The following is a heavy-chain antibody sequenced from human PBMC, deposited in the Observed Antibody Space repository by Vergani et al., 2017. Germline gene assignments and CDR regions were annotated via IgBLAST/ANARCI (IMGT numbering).Heavy chain of an antibody. CDR3: ARDLFTGTTDAFDI. Sequence: QVQLVQPGAEVKKPGSSVKVSCKASGGTFSSYAISWVRQAPGQGLEWMGGVIPIFGTANYAQTFQGIVTITADESTSTAYMELSSLRSEDTAVYYCARDLFTGTTDAFDIWGQGTMVTVSS. D-gene: IGHD1-7*01. CDR1: GGTFSSYA. V-gene: IGHV1-69*01. CDR2: VIPIFGTA. J-gene: IGHJ3*02.